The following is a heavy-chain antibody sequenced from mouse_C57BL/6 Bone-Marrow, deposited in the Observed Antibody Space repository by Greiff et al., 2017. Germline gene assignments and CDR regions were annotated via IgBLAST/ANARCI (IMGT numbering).Heavy chain of an antibody. CDR1: GFTFSNYW. V-gene: IGHV6-3*01. CDR2: IRLKSDNYAT. Sequence: DVQLVESGGGLVQPGGSMKLSCVASGFTFSNYWMNWVRQSPEKGLEWVAQIRLKSDNYATHYAESVKGRFTISRDDYKSSVYLQMNNLRAEDTGIYYCTGMVTTYAMDYWGQGTSVTVSS. D-gene: IGHD2-2*01. J-gene: IGHJ4*01. CDR3: TGMVTTYAMDY.